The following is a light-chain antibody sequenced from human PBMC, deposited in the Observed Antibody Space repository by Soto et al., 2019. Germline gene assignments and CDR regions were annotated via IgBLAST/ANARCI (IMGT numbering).Light chain of an antibody. CDR3: QQYDSSPKT. CDR2: GAS. J-gene: IGKJ1*01. CDR1: QSVSSSY. V-gene: IGKV3-20*01. Sequence: EIVLTQSPGTLSLSPGERATLSCRASQSVSSSYLAWYQHKPGQAPRLLIYGASIRATDIPDRFSGSGSGTDFTLTITRLEPEDFAVYYCQQYDSSPKTFGQGTKVEIK.